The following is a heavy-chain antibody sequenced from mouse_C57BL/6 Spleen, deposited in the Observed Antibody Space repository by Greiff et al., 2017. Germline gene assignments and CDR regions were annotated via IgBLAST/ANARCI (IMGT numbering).Heavy chain of an antibody. J-gene: IGHJ3*01. CDR2: IDPNSGGT. Sequence: QVQLQQPGAELVKPGASVKLSCKASGYTFTSYWMHWVKQRPGRGLEWIGRIDPNSGGTKYNEKFKSKATLTVDKPSITAYMQLSSLTSEDSAVYYCARTGSAWFAYWGQGTLVTVSA. CDR1: GYTFTSYW. V-gene: IGHV1-72*01. CDR3: ARTGSAWFAY.